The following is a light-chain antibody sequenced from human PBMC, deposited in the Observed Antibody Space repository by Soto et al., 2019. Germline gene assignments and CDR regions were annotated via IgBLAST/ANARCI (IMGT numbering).Light chain of an antibody. J-gene: IGKJ4*01. CDR3: QEYNSY. CDR1: QIIDNW. CDR2: RAS. Sequence: DIHMTQSPYTLSASVGDRVTITCRTGQIIDNWLAWYQQKPGKPPKLLIYRASSLETGVPSRFSGSGSGTEFTLTVSNLHADDSATYYCQEYNSYFGGGTKLEIK. V-gene: IGKV1-5*03.